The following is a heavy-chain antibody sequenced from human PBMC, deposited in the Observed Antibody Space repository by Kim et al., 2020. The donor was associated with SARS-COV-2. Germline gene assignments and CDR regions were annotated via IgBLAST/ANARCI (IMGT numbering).Heavy chain of an antibody. CDR2: VFPGDSDT. Sequence: GESLKISCKASGYSVTSKWIGWMRQKPGKGLEWMGIVFPGDSDTRYSPSFQGQVTISVDRSINTAYLQWSSLKASDTAMYYCARQWESAYDYWGQGTLVTVST. CDR3: ARQWESAYDY. J-gene: IGHJ4*02. CDR1: GYSVTSKW. V-gene: IGHV5-51*01. D-gene: IGHD3-3*01.